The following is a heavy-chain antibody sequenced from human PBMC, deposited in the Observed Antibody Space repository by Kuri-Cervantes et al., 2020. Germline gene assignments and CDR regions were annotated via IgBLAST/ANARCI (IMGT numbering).Heavy chain of an antibody. D-gene: IGHD1-26*01. J-gene: IGHJ5*01. CDR2: ISPHTGDM. CDR3: ARDSGTTPGWGVDS. CDR1: GYTFTSFG. V-gene: IGHV1-18*01. Sequence: ASVKVSCKASGYTFTSFGISWVRQAPGQGLEWMGWISPHTGDMKFAQKFQGRVTMTTDASTSTAYMDLRRLTSDDTAVFYCARDSGTTPGWGVDSWGQGSQVTVSS.